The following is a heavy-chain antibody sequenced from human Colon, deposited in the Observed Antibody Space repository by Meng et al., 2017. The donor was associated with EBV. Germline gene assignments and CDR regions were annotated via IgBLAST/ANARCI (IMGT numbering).Heavy chain of an antibody. CDR1: GVSISSNIR. V-gene: IGHV4-4*02. Sequence: QVQLQESGPGLGKPSGTLSLTCGVSGVSISSNIRWTWVRQPPGKGLEWIGDIDDRGSTNYNPSLNSRISISLDKSKNHFSLKVNSVTAADTAVYYCARGKQDAWELLAYWGQGALVTVSS. J-gene: IGHJ4*02. D-gene: IGHD1-26*01. CDR3: ARGKQDAWELLAY. CDR2: IDDRGST.